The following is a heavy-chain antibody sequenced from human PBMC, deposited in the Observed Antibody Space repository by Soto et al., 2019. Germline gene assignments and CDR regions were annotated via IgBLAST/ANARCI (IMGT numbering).Heavy chain of an antibody. CDR3: AREQAVATIGGDYYYYMDV. Sequence: ASVKVSCKASGGTFSSYTISWVRQAPGQGLEWMGRIIPILGIANYAQKFQGRVTITADKSTSTAYMELSSLRSEDTAVYYCAREQAVATIGGDYYYYMDVWGKGTTVTVSS. CDR1: GGTFSSYT. D-gene: IGHD5-12*01. V-gene: IGHV1-69*04. CDR2: IIPILGIA. J-gene: IGHJ6*03.